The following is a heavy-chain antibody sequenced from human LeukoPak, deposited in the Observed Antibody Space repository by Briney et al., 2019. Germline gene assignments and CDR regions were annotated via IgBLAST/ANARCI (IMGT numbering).Heavy chain of an antibody. D-gene: IGHD1-1*01. CDR2: ISYVGSKK. Sequence: GGCLRHSCAEPGFTFSRYVMRSVRQRPGKGVEWVAHISYVGSKKNNADSVKGGFTTSTDNTKNTLYLQMNTLRAEKTRVYYFAKDGQLGIPPPYNWFDPWGQGTLVTVSS. CDR1: GFTFSRYV. V-gene: IGHV3-30*02. CDR3: AKDGQLGIPPPYNWFDP. J-gene: IGHJ5*02.